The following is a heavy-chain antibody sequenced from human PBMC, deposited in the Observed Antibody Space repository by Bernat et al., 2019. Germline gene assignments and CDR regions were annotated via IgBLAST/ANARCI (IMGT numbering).Heavy chain of an antibody. J-gene: IGHJ4*02. Sequence: QVQLVESGGGVVQPGRSLRLSCAASGFTFSSYAMHWVRQAPGKGLEWVAVISYDGSNKYYADSVKGRFTISRDNSKNTVYLQMNSLRAEDTAVYYCATDYYDSSIGVDYWGQGTLVTVSS. CDR2: ISYDGSNK. V-gene: IGHV3-30-3*01. CDR3: ATDYYDSSIGVDY. CDR1: GFTFSSYA. D-gene: IGHD3-22*01.